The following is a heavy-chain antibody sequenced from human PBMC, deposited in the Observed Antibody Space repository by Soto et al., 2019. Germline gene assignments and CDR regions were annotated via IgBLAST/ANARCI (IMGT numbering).Heavy chain of an antibody. CDR2: ISSSGSTI. CDR1: GFTFSDYY. V-gene: IGHV3-11*01. Sequence: GGSLRLSCAASGFTFSDYYMSWIRQAPGKGLEWVSYISSSGSTIYYADSVKGRFTISRDNAKNSLYLQMSSLRAEDTAVYYCARGAYGYDFWSGYWGGYYYGMDVWGQGTTVTVSS. CDR3: ARGAYGYDFWSGYWGGYYYGMDV. D-gene: IGHD3-3*01. J-gene: IGHJ6*02.